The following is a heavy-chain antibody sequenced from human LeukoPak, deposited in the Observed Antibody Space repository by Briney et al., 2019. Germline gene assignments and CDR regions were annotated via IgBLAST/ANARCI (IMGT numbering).Heavy chain of an antibody. CDR2: INAGNGNT. V-gene: IGHV1-3*01. Sequence: GASVKVSCMASGYTFTSYAMHWVRQAPGQRLEWMGWINAGNGNTKYSQKFQGRVTITRDTSASTAYMELSSLRSEDTAVYYCARGYTAMATGWFDPWGQGTLVTVSS. J-gene: IGHJ5*02. CDR3: ARGYTAMATGWFDP. CDR1: GYTFTSYA. D-gene: IGHD5-18*01.